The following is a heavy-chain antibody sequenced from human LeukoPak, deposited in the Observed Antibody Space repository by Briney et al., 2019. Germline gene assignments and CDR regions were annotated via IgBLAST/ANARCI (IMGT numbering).Heavy chain of an antibody. Sequence: ASVKVSCKVSGYTLTELSMHWVRQAPGKGLEWMGGFDPEDGETIYAQKFQGRVTMTEDTSTDTAYMELSSLRSEDTAVYYCATAPLFGTSSGWRTFDYWGQGTLVTVSS. V-gene: IGHV1-24*01. CDR1: GYTLTELS. CDR3: ATAPLFGTSSGWRTFDY. CDR2: FDPEDGET. D-gene: IGHD6-19*01. J-gene: IGHJ4*02.